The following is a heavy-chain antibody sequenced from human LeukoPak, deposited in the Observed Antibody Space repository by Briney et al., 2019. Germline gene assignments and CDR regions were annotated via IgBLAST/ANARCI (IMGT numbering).Heavy chain of an antibody. CDR1: GYSFTSYW. D-gene: IGHD6-13*01. V-gene: IGHV5-51*01. J-gene: IGHJ3*02. CDR3: ARQLFSSSWPYDAFDI. CDR2: IYPGDSDT. Sequence: GEPLKISCKGSGYSFTSYWIGWVRQMPGKGLEWMGIIYPGDSDTRYSPSFQGQVTISADKSISTAYLQWSSLKASDTAMYYCARQLFSSSWPYDAFDIWGQGTMVTVSS.